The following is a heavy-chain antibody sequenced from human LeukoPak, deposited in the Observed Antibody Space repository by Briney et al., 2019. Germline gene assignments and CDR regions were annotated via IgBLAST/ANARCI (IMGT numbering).Heavy chain of an antibody. J-gene: IGHJ4*02. CDR1: GDSVSSNSAA. CDR2: TYYRARWDN. Sequence: SQTLSLTCAISGDSVSSNSAAWNWIRQSPSRGLEWLGRTYYRARWDNDYAVSVKSRITINPDTSKNQFSLQLNSVTPEDTAVYYCARDGRGYSGYDLFGGKRWYYFDYWGQGTLVTVSS. CDR3: ARDGRGYSGYDLFGGKRWYYFDY. D-gene: IGHD5-12*01. V-gene: IGHV6-1*01.